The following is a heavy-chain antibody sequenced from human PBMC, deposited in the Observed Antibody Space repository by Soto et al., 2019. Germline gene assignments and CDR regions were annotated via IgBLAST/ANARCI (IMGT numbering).Heavy chain of an antibody. CDR1: GGSISSYY. CDR2: IYYSGST. J-gene: IGHJ3*02. CDR3: ARYESDCSSTSCYSGAFDI. D-gene: IGHD2-2*01. Sequence: PSETLSLTCTVSGGSISSYYWSWIRQPPGKGLEWIGYIYYSGSTNYNPSLKSRVTISVDTSKNQFSLKLSSVTAADTAVYYCARYESDCSSTSCYSGAFDIWGQGTMVTVSS. V-gene: IGHV4-59*08.